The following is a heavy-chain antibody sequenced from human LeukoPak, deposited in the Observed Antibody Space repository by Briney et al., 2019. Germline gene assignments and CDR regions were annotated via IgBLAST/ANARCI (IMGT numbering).Heavy chain of an antibody. V-gene: IGHV3-48*03. Sequence: GGSLRLSCAASGFTFSNFEMHWVRQAPGKGLEWVSYISGSGSTIVHADSVKGRFTISRDNAKNSLYLQMNNLRAEDTAVYYCGREGVNPETWFDPWGQGTLVTVSS. CDR3: GREGVNPETWFDP. D-gene: IGHD1-14*01. J-gene: IGHJ5*02. CDR2: ISGSGSTI. CDR1: GFTFSNFE.